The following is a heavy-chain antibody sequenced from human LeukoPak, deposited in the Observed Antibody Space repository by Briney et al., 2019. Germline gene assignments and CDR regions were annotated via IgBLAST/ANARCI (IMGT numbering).Heavy chain of an antibody. CDR3: AKDDAWLQYGN. V-gene: IGHV3-23*01. Sequence: GGSLRLSCAASGFTFSSYGMSWVRQAPGKGLEWVSAISGSGGSTYYADSVKGRFTISRDNSKNTLYLQMNSLRAEDTAVYYCAKDDAWLQYGNWGRGTLVTVSS. CDR2: ISGSGGST. J-gene: IGHJ4*02. CDR1: GFTFSSYG. D-gene: IGHD5-24*01.